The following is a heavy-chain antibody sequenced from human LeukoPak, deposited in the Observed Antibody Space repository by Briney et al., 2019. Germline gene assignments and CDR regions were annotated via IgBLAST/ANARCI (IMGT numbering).Heavy chain of an antibody. CDR2: IKEDGSAK. J-gene: IGHJ1*01. CDR1: GFTFGTYW. V-gene: IGHV3-7*01. D-gene: IGHD4-17*01. Sequence: PGGSLRLSCAASGFTFGTYWMSWVRQVPGKGLEWVANIKEDGSAKYYVDSVKGRFTISRDNAKNSLYLQMNSLRAEDTAVYYCARDYGDPPNYFQHWGQGTLVTVSS. CDR3: ARDYGDPPNYFQH.